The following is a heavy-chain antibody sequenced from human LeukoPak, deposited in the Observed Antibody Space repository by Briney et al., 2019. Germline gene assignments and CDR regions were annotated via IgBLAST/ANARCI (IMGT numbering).Heavy chain of an antibody. J-gene: IGHJ1*01. CDR2: INPNSGGT. V-gene: IGHV1-2*02. CDR3: VRGPTVTTFKH. CDR1: GYTFTGYY. D-gene: IGHD4-17*01. Sequence: ASVKVSCKASGYTFTGYYMHWVRQAPGQGLEWMGWINPNSGGTNYAQKFQGRVTITADKSTSTAYMELSSLGSEDTAVYYCVRGPTVTTFKHWGQGTLVTVSS.